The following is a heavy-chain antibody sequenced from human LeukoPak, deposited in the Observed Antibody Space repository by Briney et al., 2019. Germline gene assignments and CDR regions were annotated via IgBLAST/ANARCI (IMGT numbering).Heavy chain of an antibody. CDR3: ARVRGRCSSTSCSMPFDY. V-gene: IGHV1-2*02. Sequence: GASVKVSCKASGYTFTGYYMHWVRQAPGQGLWWMGWINPNSGGTNYAQKFQGRVTMTRDTSISTAYMELSRLRSDDTAVYYCARVRGRCSSTSCSMPFDYWGQGTLVTVSS. J-gene: IGHJ4*02. CDR1: GYTFTGYY. D-gene: IGHD2-2*01. CDR2: INPNSGGT.